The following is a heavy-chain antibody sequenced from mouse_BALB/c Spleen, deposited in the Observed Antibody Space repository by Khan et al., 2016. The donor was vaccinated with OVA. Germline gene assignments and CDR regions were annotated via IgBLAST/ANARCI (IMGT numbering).Heavy chain of an antibody. Sequence: VQPQQSGPELVRPGASVKISCKASGYSFTGYFMNWVMQSHGKSLEWIGRINPHIGETFYNQRFKDKATLTVDESSSTAHMGLRSLASEDSAVYYCTRIYRSDFDYWGQGTTLTVSS. CDR1: GYSFTGYF. CDR2: INPHIGET. D-gene: IGHD1-1*01. V-gene: IGHV1-20*02. CDR3: TRIYRSDFDY. J-gene: IGHJ2*01.